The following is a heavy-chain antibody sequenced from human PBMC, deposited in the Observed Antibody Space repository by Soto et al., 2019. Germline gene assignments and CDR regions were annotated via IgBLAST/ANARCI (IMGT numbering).Heavy chain of an antibody. J-gene: IGHJ4*02. CDR1: GYSFTSYW. V-gene: IGHV5-10-1*01. CDR3: ARTYYSGSGSYYIFDY. D-gene: IGHD3-10*01. Sequence: LVESLKISCKGSGYSFTSYWSTWVRQMPVKGLEWMGRIDPRDSYSSYSPSFQGHVTMSADKSISTAYLQWSSLVASDTAMYYCARTYYSGSGSYYIFDYWGRGTLVTVSA. CDR2: IDPRDSYS.